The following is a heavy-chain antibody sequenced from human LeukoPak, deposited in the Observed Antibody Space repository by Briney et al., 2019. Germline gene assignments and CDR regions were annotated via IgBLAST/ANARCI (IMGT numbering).Heavy chain of an antibody. CDR3: AREPRTMIIPERYFDY. V-gene: IGHV6-1*01. Sequence: SQTLSLTCAISGVRVSRNNAGWNWIRQSPSRGLEWLGRTYYRSNWYNDYAVSVKGRITINPDTSKNQFSLQLNFVTPDDTAVYYCAREPRTMIIPERYFDYWGQGTLVTVSS. J-gene: IGHJ4*02. D-gene: IGHD3-22*01. CDR1: GVRVSRNNAG. CDR2: TYYRSNWYN.